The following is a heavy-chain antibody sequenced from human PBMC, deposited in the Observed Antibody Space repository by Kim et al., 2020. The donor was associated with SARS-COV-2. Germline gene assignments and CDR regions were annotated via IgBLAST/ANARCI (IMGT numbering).Heavy chain of an antibody. CDR1: GFTFSSYG. V-gene: IGHV3-30*18. J-gene: IGHJ4*02. CDR3: ANEIGRGRLYD. CDR2: ISYDGSNK. Sequence: GGSLRLSCAASGFTFSSYGMHWVRQAPGKGLEWVAVISYDGSNKYYADSVKGRFTISRDNSKNTLYLQMNSLRAEDTAVYYCANEIGRGRLYDWGQGTLVTVSS. D-gene: IGHD3-16*01.